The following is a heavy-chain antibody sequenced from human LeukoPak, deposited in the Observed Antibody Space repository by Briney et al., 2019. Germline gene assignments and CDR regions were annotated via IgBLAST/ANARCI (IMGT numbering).Heavy chain of an antibody. CDR1: GFTFSSYS. D-gene: IGHD1-26*01. CDR3: ASEQYNGSFFNL. Sequence: GRSLRLSCAASGFTFSSYSMNWVRQAPGKGLVWISYIRTGSTHIYYAESVSGRVTISRDNGKNSLFLQMSSLRAEATAVYYRASEQYNGSFFNLWGPGTLVAVSS. V-gene: IGHV3-48*01. J-gene: IGHJ5*02. CDR2: IRTGSTHI.